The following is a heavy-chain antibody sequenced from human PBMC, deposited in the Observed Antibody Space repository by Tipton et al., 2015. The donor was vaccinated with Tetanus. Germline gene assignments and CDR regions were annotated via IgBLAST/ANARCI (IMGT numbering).Heavy chain of an antibody. J-gene: IGHJ5*02. Sequence: LRLSCTVSGGSITSGTYYWGWIRQPPGKGLEWIGNIYYSGTTYYNSPLKSRVTISLDTPKNQFSLKMTSVTAADTAVYYCARQADNWFDPWGQGTLVAVSS. CDR3: ARQADNWFDP. CDR1: GGSITSGTYY. CDR2: IYYSGTT. V-gene: IGHV4-39*01.